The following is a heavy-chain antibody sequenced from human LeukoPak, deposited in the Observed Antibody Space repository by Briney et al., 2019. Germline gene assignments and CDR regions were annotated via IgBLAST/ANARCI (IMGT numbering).Heavy chain of an antibody. CDR1: GGSISSHY. CDR3: ARADCTDGVCYKFYFDF. D-gene: IGHD2-8*01. Sequence: SETLSLTCTVSGGSISSHYWSWIRQPPGKGLEWIGYVHYSGRTDYNPSLKSRVTISVDTSKNQFSLKLSSVTDADTAVYYCARADCTDGVCYKFYFDFWGQGTLVTVSS. J-gene: IGHJ4*02. V-gene: IGHV4-59*11. CDR2: VHYSGRT.